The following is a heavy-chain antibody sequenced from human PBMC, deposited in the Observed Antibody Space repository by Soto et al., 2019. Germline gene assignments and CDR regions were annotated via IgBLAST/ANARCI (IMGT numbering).Heavy chain of an antibody. CDR1: GFTFSSYA. J-gene: IGHJ4*02. D-gene: IGHD2-2*01. Sequence: PVGSLRLSCAASGFTFSSYAMSWVRQAPGEGLKWVSAISGSGGSTYYADSVKGRFTISRDNSKNTLYLQMNSLGDEDTAVYYCAKDLTSTSRTPELWGQGTLVTVSS. CDR2: ISGSGGST. V-gene: IGHV3-23*01. CDR3: AKDLTSTSRTPEL.